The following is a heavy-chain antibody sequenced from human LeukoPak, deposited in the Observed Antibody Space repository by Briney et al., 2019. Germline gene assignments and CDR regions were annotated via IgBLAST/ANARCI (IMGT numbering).Heavy chain of an antibody. J-gene: IGHJ4*02. D-gene: IGHD3-10*01. CDR3: ASDLGLTMIRGVLVS. V-gene: IGHV3-15*01. CDR1: GFTFTNAW. CDR2: IKSKGDGETT. Sequence: GGSLRLSCAASGFTFTNAWMSWVRQAPGKGLEWVGRIKSKGDGETTDYTAPVKGRFTMSRDDSKATLYLQMNYVIVEDTAVYFCASDLGLTMIRGVLVSWGQGALVSVSP.